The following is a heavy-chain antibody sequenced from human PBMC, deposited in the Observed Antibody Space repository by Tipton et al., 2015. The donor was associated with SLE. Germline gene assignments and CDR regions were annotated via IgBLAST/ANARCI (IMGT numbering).Heavy chain of an antibody. CDR1: GGSFSVHY. Sequence: TLSLTCAAYGGSFSVHYWNWSWVRQPPGKGLEWIGEINHSGSTNYNPSLKSRVTISVDTSKNQFSLKLSSVTAADTAVYYCASYSVWYGRFFDYWGQGTLVTVSS. J-gene: IGHJ4*02. CDR2: INHSGST. D-gene: IGHD6-19*01. CDR3: ASYSVWYGRFFDY. V-gene: IGHV4-34*01.